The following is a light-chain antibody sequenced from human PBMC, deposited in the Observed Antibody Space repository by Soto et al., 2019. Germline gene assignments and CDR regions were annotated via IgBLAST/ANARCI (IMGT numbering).Light chain of an antibody. V-gene: IGLV7-43*01. CDR3: LLHSGVAGV. J-gene: IGLJ3*02. Sequence: QAVVTQEPSLTVSPGGTVTLTCASSAGAVTSGHYPNWFQQTPGQAPKPLIYKTDHKHSVPPARFSGSLLWARAAPTWSGVQHEDEDYYSGLLHSGVAGVFGGGTKVTVL. CDR1: AGAVTSGHY. CDR2: KTD.